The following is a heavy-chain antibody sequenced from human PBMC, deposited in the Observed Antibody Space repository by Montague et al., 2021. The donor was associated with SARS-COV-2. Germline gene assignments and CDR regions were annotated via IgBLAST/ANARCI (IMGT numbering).Heavy chain of an antibody. J-gene: IGHJ6*02. D-gene: IGHD2-15*01. V-gene: IGHV3-48*03. CDR2: ISSSGSTI. CDR1: GFTFSSYE. Sequence: SLRLSCAASGFTFSSYEMNWVRQAPGKGLEWVSYISSSGSTIYYADSVKGRFTISRDNAKNSLYLQMNSLRAEDTAVYYCAATSGDFVVVVAAYYGMDVWGQGTTVTVSS. CDR3: AATSGDFVVVVAAYYGMDV.